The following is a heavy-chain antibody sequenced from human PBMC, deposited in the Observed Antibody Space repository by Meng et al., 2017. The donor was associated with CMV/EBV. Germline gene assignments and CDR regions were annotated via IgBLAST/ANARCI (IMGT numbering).Heavy chain of an antibody. CDR1: GGSISSSSYY. D-gene: IGHD2-2*01. J-gene: IGHJ4*02. CDR2: IYYSGST. CDR3: ARWRLPIVVVPAYYFDY. Sequence: GSLRLSCTVSGGSISSSSYYWGWIRQPPGKGLEWIGSIYYSGSTYYNPSLKSRVTISVDTSKNQFSLKLSSVTAADTAVYYCARWRLPIVVVPAYYFDYWGQGTLVTVS. V-gene: IGHV4-39*07.